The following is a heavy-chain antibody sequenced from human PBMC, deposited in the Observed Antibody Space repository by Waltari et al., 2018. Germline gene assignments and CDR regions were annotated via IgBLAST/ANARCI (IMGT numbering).Heavy chain of an antibody. CDR2: ISHSGST. D-gene: IGHD3-3*01. V-gene: IGHV4-38-2*02. CDR3: ARDWRAGFFGVVRDTSFDY. CDR1: GYSISSDYF. Sequence: QVQLQESGPGLVKPSETLSLTCTVSGYSISSDYFWGWIRQPPGKGLEWIGSISHSGSTHYNPSLKSRVTISVDTSKNQFSLKVSSVTAADTAIYYCARDWRAGFFGVVRDTSFDYWGQGSLVTVSS. J-gene: IGHJ4*02.